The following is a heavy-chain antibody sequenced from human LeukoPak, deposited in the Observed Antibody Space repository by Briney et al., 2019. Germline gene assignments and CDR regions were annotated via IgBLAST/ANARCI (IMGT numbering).Heavy chain of an antibody. V-gene: IGHV3-23*01. CDR2: ISGSGSGGST. D-gene: IGHD5-18*01. J-gene: IGHJ4*02. Sequence: GGSLRLSCAASGFIFSSYGMTWVRQAPGKGLEWVSAISGSGSGGSTYYADSVKGRFTITRDNSKNTLYLQMNSLRPEDTALYYCAKDPRDHSYGWSWRYFDYWGQGTLVTVSS. CDR3: AKDPRDHSYGWSWRYFDY. CDR1: GFIFSSYG.